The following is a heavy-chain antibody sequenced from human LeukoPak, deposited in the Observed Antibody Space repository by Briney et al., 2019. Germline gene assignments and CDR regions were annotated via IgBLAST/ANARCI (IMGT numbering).Heavy chain of an antibody. V-gene: IGHV3-23*01. CDR2: ISGSGGST. Sequence: GGSLRLSCAASGFTFSSYAMSWVRQAPGKGLEWVSAISGSGGSTYYADSVKGRFTISRDNSKNTLYLQMNSLRAEDTALYYCAKDKGIAAAPLDYMDVWGKGTTVTASS. D-gene: IGHD6-13*01. CDR1: GFTFSSYA. CDR3: AKDKGIAAAPLDYMDV. J-gene: IGHJ6*03.